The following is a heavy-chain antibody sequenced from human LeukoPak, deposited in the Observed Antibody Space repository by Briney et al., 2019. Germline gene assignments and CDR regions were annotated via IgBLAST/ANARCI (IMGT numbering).Heavy chain of an antibody. D-gene: IGHD6-13*01. V-gene: IGHV3-11*04. CDR1: GFTFSDYY. CDR2: ISSGGSTI. Sequence: PGGSLRLSCAASGFTFSDYYMTWIRQAPGKGLEWVSYISSGGSTIYYADSVKGRFTISRDNAKSSLYLQMNSLRADDTAVYYCARVAEAAAFDYWGQGTLVTVSS. CDR3: ARVAEAAAFDY. J-gene: IGHJ4*02.